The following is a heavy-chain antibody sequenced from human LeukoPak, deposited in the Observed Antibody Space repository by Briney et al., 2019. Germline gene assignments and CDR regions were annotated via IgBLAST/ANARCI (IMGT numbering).Heavy chain of an antibody. Sequence: ASVKVSCNASGYSFTGYYMHWVRQAPGQGLEWMGWINPNSGNTGYAQKFQGRVTITRNTSISTAYMELSNLRSEDTAVYYCARDMGGSSSSQDYWGQGTLVTVSS. CDR2: INPNSGNT. CDR3: ARDMGGSSSSQDY. D-gene: IGHD6-6*01. V-gene: IGHV1-8*03. J-gene: IGHJ4*02. CDR1: GYSFTGYY.